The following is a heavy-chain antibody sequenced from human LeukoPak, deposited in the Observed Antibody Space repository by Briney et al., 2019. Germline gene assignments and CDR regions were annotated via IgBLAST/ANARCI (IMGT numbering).Heavy chain of an antibody. Sequence: ASVKVSCKASGYTFTGNYMHWVRQAPGQGLEWMGWINPNSGGTNYAQKFQGRVTMTRDTSISAAYMELSRLRSDDTAVYYCARDLAVAGTMVEFDYWGQGTLVTVPS. D-gene: IGHD6-19*01. J-gene: IGHJ4*02. V-gene: IGHV1-2*02. CDR2: INPNSGGT. CDR3: ARDLAVAGTMVEFDY. CDR1: GYTFTGNY.